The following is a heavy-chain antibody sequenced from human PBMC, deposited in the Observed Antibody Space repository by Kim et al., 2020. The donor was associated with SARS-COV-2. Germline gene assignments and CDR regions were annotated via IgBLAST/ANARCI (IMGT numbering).Heavy chain of an antibody. V-gene: IGHV1-18*01. CDR2: ISAYNGET. CDR1: GYTFTCYY. J-gene: IGHJ2*01. CDR3: ARRRDYFENGVYIHWYSDV. D-gene: IGHD2-8*01. Sequence: ASVTVSCKASGYTFTCYYVNWARQVPGQGLEWMGSISAYNGETEYAQKFQGRVTMTTDTSTNTGYMELRSLTSDDTAVYYCARRRDYFENGVYIHWYSDVWGRGTQVTVSA.